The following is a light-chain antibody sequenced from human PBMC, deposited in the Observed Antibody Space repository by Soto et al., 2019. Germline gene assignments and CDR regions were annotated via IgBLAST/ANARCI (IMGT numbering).Light chain of an antibody. Sequence: QSVLTQPAAVAGSPGQWITISCVGRRSDVGSHNLVSWYQQHPGKAPKLMISEVSKRSSGVSDRFSGSKSDYTASLTLSGLQTEDEADYYCCSIAGSFHVFGTGTKVTVL. CDR3: CSIAGSFHV. V-gene: IGLV2-23*02. CDR2: EVS. J-gene: IGLJ1*01. CDR1: RSDVGSHNL.